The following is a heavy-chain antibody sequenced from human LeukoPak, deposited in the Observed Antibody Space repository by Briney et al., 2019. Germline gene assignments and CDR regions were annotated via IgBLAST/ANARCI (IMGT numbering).Heavy chain of an antibody. CDR1: GGCISSSSYC. D-gene: IGHD6-19*01. Sequence: SETLSLTCTVSGGCISSSSYCWGWIRHPPGKGLEWFGSIYYSGSTYYNPSLKSRVTISVDTSKNQFSLNLSSVTAADTAVYYCARRSAVAGIDYFDYWGQGTLVTVSS. J-gene: IGHJ4*02. V-gene: IGHV4-39*01. CDR2: IYYSGST. CDR3: ARRSAVAGIDYFDY.